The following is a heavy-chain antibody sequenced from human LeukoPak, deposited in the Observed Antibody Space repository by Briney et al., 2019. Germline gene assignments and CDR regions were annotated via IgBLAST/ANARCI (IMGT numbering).Heavy chain of an antibody. V-gene: IGHV1-18*01. J-gene: IGHJ4*02. CDR2: ISAYNGNT. D-gene: IGHD6-6*01. Sequence: ASVKVSCKASGYTFTSYGISWVRQAPGQGLEWMGWISAYNGNTNYAQKLQGRVTMTTDTSTSTAYMELRSLRSDDTAVYYCARLGIAARGGGGCFDYWGQGTLVTVSS. CDR1: GYTFTSYG. CDR3: ARLGIAARGGGGCFDY.